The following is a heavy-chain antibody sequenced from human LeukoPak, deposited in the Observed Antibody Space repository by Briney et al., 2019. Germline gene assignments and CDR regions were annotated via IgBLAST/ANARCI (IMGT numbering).Heavy chain of an antibody. CDR1: GFTFSRYA. Sequence: GGSLRLSCAASGFTFSRYAMSSVRQAPGKGLEWVSAISGSGGSTYYADSVKSLFTISRDNSKNTLYLQINSLRAEDTAVYYCAKDLYYYDSSGYHIRDYWGQGTLVTVSS. J-gene: IGHJ4*02. CDR2: ISGSGGST. V-gene: IGHV3-23*01. CDR3: AKDLYYYDSSGYHIRDY. D-gene: IGHD3-22*01.